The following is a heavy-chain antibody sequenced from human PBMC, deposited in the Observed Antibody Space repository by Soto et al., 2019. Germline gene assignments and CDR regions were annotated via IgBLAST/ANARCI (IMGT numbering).Heavy chain of an antibody. CDR1: GYTFSDYY. CDR3: ASHYDMWSGYLSPVDY. Sequence: PGGSLRRSCAASGYTFSDYYMSWIRQAPGKGLEWISYIDTSGTKIYYADSVKGRFTITRDNAKNSLYLEMNSLRDEDTAVYYCASHYDMWSGYLSPVDYWGQGTLVTVSS. V-gene: IGHV3-11*01. J-gene: IGHJ4*02. D-gene: IGHD3-3*01. CDR2: IDTSGTKI.